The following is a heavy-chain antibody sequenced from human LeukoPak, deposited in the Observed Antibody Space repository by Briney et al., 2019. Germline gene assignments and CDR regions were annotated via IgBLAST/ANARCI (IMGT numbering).Heavy chain of an antibody. J-gene: IGHJ4*02. CDR1: GFTFSSYA. D-gene: IGHD3-10*01. CDR3: ARDHKKTYYYGSGSYPSGY. V-gene: IGHV3-21*01. CDR2: ISSSSSYI. Sequence: GGSLRLSCAASGFTFSSYAMSWVRQAPGKGLEWVSSISSSSSYIYYADSVKGRFTISRDNAKNSLYLQMNSLRAEDTAVYYCARDHKKTYYYGSGSYPSGYWGQGTLVTVSS.